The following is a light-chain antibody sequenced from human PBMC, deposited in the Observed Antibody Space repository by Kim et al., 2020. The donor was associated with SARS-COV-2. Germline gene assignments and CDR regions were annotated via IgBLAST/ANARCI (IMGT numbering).Light chain of an antibody. CDR3: QQFNKWPLT. V-gene: IGKV3-15*01. CDR1: QSFSNS. CDR2: AAS. Sequence: VSPGDTATLSCRASQSFSNSLAWYQHKPGQAPRLLIYAASNRASGVPARFRGGGSGTEFTLTISSLQSEDFAVYYCQQFNKWPLTFGGGTKVDIK. J-gene: IGKJ4*01.